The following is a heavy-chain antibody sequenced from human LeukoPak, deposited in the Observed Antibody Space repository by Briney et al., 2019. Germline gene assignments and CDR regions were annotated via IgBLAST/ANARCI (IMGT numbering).Heavy chain of an antibody. CDR1: GFTFSSYA. D-gene: IGHD5-24*01. J-gene: IGHJ4*02. Sequence: GGSLRLSCAASGFTFSSYAMHWVRQAPGKGLEWVAVISYDGSNKYYADSVKGRFTISRDNSKNTLYLQMNSLRAEDTAVYYCARGRDGYNYDYWGQGTLVTVSS. CDR2: ISYDGSNK. V-gene: IGHV3-30*04. CDR3: ARGRDGYNYDY.